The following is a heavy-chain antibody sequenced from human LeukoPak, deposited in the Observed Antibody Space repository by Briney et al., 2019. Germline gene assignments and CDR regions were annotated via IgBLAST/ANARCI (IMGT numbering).Heavy chain of an antibody. CDR2: INWNGGST. Sequence: PGGSLRLSCAASGFTFDDYGMSWVRQAPGEGLEWVSGINWNGGSTGYADSVKGRFTISRDNAKNSLYLQMNSLRAEDTALYYCAREGGADLGARGGLFDYWGQGTLVTVSS. CDR1: GFTFDDYG. CDR3: AREGGADLGARGGLFDY. V-gene: IGHV3-20*04. J-gene: IGHJ4*02. D-gene: IGHD3-3*01.